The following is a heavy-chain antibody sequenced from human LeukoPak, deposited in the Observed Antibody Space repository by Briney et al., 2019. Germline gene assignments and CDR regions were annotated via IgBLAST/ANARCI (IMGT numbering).Heavy chain of an antibody. Sequence: GGSLRLSFAASGFTFSSYWMSWVRQAPGKGLEWVANIKQDGSEKYYVDSVKGRFTISRDNAKNSLYLQMNSLRAEDTAVYYCASAQGGGAFDIWGQGTMVTVSS. V-gene: IGHV3-7*01. CDR3: ASAQGGGAFDI. J-gene: IGHJ3*02. CDR2: IKQDGSEK. CDR1: GFTFSSYW. D-gene: IGHD3-16*01.